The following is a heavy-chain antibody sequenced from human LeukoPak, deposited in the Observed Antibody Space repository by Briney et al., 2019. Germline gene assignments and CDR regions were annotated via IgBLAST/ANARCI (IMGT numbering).Heavy chain of an antibody. CDR3: ARRYGSGSDYLGWYFDL. D-gene: IGHD3-10*01. CDR1: GGSISSHY. J-gene: IGHJ2*01. V-gene: IGHV4-59*08. Sequence: PSETLSLTCTVSGGSISSHYWSWIRQPPGKGLEWIGYIYYSGSTNYNPSLKSRVTISVDTSKSQFSLKLSSVTAADTAVYYCARRYGSGSDYLGWYFDLWGRGTLVTVSS. CDR2: IYYSGST.